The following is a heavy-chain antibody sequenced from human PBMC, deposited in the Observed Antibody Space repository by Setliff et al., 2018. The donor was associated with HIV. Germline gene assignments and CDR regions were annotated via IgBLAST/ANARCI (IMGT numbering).Heavy chain of an antibody. CDR2: IYYSGST. D-gene: IGHD3-16*01. CDR3: ARGTLYYDYVWGTPFPFDY. Sequence: PSETLSLTCTVSGGSISSHFWSWIRQPPGKGLEWIGSIYYSGSTNYNPSLKSRVTISVVTSKNQFSLKLSSVTAADTAVYYCARGTLYYDYVWGTPFPFDYWGQGTPVTVSS. CDR1: GGSISSHF. V-gene: IGHV4-59*11. J-gene: IGHJ4*02.